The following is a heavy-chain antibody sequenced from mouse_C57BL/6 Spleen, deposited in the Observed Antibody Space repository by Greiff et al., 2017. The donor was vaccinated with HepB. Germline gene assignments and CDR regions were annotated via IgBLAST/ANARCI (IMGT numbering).Heavy chain of an antibody. CDR3: ARRNNWDWYFDV. CDR1: GYTFTSYW. Sequence: QVQLQQPGAELVKPGASVKLSCKASGYTFTSYWMQWVKQRPGQGLEWIGEIDPSDSYTNYNPKFKGKATLTVDTSSSTAYMQLSSLTSDDSAVYYCARRNNWDWYFDVWGTGTTVTVSS. CDR2: IDPSDSYT. V-gene: IGHV1-50*01. J-gene: IGHJ1*03. D-gene: IGHD4-1*01.